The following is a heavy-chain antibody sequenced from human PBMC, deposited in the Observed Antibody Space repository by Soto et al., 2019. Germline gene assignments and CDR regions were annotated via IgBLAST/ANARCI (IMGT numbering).Heavy chain of an antibody. CDR2: ISAYNGNT. D-gene: IGHD3-16*02. Sequence: QVQLVQSGAEVKKPGASVKVSCKASGYTFTSYGISWVRQAPGQGLEWMGWISAYNGNTNYAQKLQGRVTMTTDTSTSTAYMELRSLRSDDTAVYYGARDYGWGSYRPRGGMDVWGQGTTVTVSS. J-gene: IGHJ6*02. CDR3: ARDYGWGSYRPRGGMDV. CDR1: GYTFTSYG. V-gene: IGHV1-18*01.